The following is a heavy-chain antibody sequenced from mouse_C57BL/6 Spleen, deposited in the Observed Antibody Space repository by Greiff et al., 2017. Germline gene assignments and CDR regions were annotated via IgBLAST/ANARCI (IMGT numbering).Heavy chain of an antibody. V-gene: IGHV1-52*01. CDR2: IDPSDSET. J-gene: IGHJ1*03. CDR1: GYTFTSYW. D-gene: IGHD1-1*01. CDR3: ARGDYYGSYWYFDV. Sequence: QVQLQQPGAELVRPGSSVKLSCKASGYTFTSYWMHWVKQRPIQGLEWIGNIDPSDSETHYNQKFKDKATLTVDKSSSTAYMQLSSLTSEDSAVYYGARGDYYGSYWYFDVWGTGTTVTVSS.